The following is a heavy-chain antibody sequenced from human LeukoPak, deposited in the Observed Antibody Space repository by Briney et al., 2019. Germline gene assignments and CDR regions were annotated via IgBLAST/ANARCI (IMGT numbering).Heavy chain of an antibody. CDR2: ISAYNGNT. J-gene: IGHJ4*02. Sequence: ASVKVSCKASGYTFTGYYMHWVRQAPGQGLEWMGWISAYNGNTNYAQKLQGRVTMTTDTSTSTAYMELRSLRSDDTAVYYCARSGGYCSGGSCYTNDYWGQGTLVTVSS. V-gene: IGHV1-18*04. CDR3: ARSGGYCSGGSCYTNDY. D-gene: IGHD2-15*01. CDR1: GYTFTGYY.